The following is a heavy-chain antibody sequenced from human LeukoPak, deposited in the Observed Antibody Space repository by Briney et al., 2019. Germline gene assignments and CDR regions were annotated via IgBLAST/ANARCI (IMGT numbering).Heavy chain of an antibody. CDR1: GFAVSSNY. V-gene: IGHV3-66*01. Sequence: GGSLRLSCAASGFAVSSNYMSWVRQAPGKGLEWVSVIYRGGSTYYADSVKGRFTISRDNSKNTLYLQMNSLRAEDTAVYYCARFQAAAGTRGFDYWGQGTLVIVSS. CDR2: IYRGGST. CDR3: ARFQAAAGTRGFDY. J-gene: IGHJ4*02. D-gene: IGHD6-13*01.